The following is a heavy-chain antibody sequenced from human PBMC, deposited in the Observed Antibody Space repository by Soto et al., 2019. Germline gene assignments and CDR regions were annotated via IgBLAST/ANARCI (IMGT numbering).Heavy chain of an antibody. D-gene: IGHD1-1*01. V-gene: IGHV4-4*07. CDR2: IYATGTT. CDR1: GASISGFY. CDR3: VRDGTKTLRDWFDP. Sequence: SETLSLTCTVSGASISGFYWSWIRESAGKELEWIGRIYATGTTDYNPSLKSRVMMSVDTSKKQFSLKLRSVTAADTAVYYCVRDGTKTLRDWFDPWGQGISVTVSS. J-gene: IGHJ5*02.